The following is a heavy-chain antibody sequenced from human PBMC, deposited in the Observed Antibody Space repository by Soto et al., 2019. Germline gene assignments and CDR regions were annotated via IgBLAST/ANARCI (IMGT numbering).Heavy chain of an antibody. CDR1: GLTFNTYP. CDR2: ISSTAGRTS. D-gene: IGHD3-10*01. CDR3: AKGVLSFHYGMEV. V-gene: IGHV3-23*01. Sequence: EVQLLQSGGGVVPPGGSLRLACANSGLTFNTYPMTWVRQAPGKGLEWVSSISSTAGRTSSYADSVKGRFAISRDFSDNTVYLQMDNLRVDDTAVYFCAKGVLSFHYGMEVWGQGTTVTVSS. J-gene: IGHJ6*02.